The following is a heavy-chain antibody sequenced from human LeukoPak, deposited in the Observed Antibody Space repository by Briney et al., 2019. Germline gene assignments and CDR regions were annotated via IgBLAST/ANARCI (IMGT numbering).Heavy chain of an antibody. D-gene: IGHD5-24*01. Sequence: PGGSLRLSCVASGFIFKKYWMNWVRQVPGKGLECLANIKEDGSETYYADSVKGRFTISRGNPKNLLFLQINSLRVEDTAVYYCARETPRRGETRDGYRWGQGTVVTVSS. CDR3: ARETPRRGETRDGYR. J-gene: IGHJ4*02. CDR2: IKEDGSET. CDR1: GFIFKKYW. V-gene: IGHV3-7*01.